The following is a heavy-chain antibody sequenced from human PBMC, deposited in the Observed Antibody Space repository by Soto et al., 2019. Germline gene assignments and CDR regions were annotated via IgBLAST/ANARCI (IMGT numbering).Heavy chain of an antibody. V-gene: IGHV1-18*01. D-gene: IGHD2-2*01. CDR3: ARVEDWSSTSCYQFRNFDY. J-gene: IGHJ4*02. CDR1: GYTFTSYG. CDR2: ISAYNGNT. Sequence: ASVKVSCKASGYTFTSYGISWVRQAPGQGLEWMGWISAYNGNTNYAQKLQGRVTMTTDTSTSTAYMELRSLRSDDTAVYYCARVEDWSSTSCYQFRNFDYWGQGTLVTVSS.